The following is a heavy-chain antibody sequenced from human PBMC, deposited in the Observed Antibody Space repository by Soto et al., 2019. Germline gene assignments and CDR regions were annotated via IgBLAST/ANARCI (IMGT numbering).Heavy chain of an antibody. Sequence: SETLSLTWTVFGGSISSYYWSCIRQPPGKGLEWIGYIYYSGSTNYNPSLKSRVTISVDTSKNQFSLKLSSVTAADTAVYYCARALYSSGWYNWFDPWGQGTLVTVSS. CDR1: GGSISSYY. CDR2: IYYSGST. CDR3: ARALYSSGWYNWFDP. J-gene: IGHJ5*02. D-gene: IGHD6-19*01. V-gene: IGHV4-59*01.